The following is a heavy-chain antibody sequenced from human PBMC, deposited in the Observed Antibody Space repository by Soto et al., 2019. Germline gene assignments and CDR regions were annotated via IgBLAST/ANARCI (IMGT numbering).Heavy chain of an antibody. Sequence: QVQLQESGPGLVKPSQTLSLTCTVSGGSISSGDYYWSWIRQPPGKGLAWIGYIYYSGSTYYNPSLHRRINISVDTSKNQFSLKLSSVTAADTAVYYCARVSELRGVCDYWGQGTLVTVSS. CDR3: ARVSELRGVCDY. CDR2: IYYSGST. D-gene: IGHD1-7*01. CDR1: GGSISSGDYY. J-gene: IGHJ4*02. V-gene: IGHV4-30-4*01.